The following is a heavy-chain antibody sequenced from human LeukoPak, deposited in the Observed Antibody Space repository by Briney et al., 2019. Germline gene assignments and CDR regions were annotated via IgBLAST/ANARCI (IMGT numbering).Heavy chain of an antibody. CDR2: INYSGST. D-gene: IGHD3-10*01. V-gene: IGHV4-30-4*01. CDR1: GGSISSDNYQ. CDR3: ARYGSGSTWFDP. Sequence: SETLSLTCTVSGGSISSDNYQWSWIRQPPGKGLEWIGYINYSGSTYYSPSLKSRVTISVDTSKNQFFLKLSSVTAADTAVYYCARYGSGSTWFDPWGQGTLVTVSS. J-gene: IGHJ5*02.